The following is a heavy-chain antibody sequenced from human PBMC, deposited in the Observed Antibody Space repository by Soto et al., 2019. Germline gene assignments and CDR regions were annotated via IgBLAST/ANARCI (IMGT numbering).Heavy chain of an antibody. CDR2: ISSSSSTI. Sequence: EVQLVESGGGLVQPGGSLRLSCAASGFTFGSYSMNWVRQAPGKGLGWVSYISSSSSTIYYAATVKGRFTIARDNAKNSLYLQMNSLRDEDTAVYYCARENYGDCLNGFDPWGQGTLVTVSS. J-gene: IGHJ5*02. CDR1: GFTFGSYS. D-gene: IGHD4-17*01. CDR3: ARENYGDCLNGFDP. V-gene: IGHV3-48*02.